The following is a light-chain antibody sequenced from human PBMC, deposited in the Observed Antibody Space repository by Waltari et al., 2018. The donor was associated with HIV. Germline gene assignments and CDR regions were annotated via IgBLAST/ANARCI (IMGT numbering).Light chain of an antibody. Sequence: EVVLTQFPATLSSSPGERATLSCRASQAIDSDSLNWYQHKPGRAPRLLIFGASSRATGIPDRFSGSGSRTYFTLTISRLEPDDFAVYYCQQSDRSPLTFGPGTTVDIK. CDR3: QQSDRSPLT. CDR2: GAS. J-gene: IGKJ3*01. CDR1: QAIDSDS. V-gene: IGKV3-20*01.